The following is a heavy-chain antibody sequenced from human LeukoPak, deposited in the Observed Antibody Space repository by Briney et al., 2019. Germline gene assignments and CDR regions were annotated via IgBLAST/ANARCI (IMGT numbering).Heavy chain of an antibody. CDR3: ARHRGLANENDAFDI. V-gene: IGHV4-59*08. CDR1: GGSISSYY. Sequence: SETLSLTCTVSGGSISSYYWSWIRQPPGKGLEWIGYIYYSGSTNYNPSLKSRVPISVDTSKNQFSLKLSSVTAADTAVYYCARHRGLANENDAFDIWGQGTMVTVSS. CDR2: IYYSGST. J-gene: IGHJ3*02. D-gene: IGHD3-10*01.